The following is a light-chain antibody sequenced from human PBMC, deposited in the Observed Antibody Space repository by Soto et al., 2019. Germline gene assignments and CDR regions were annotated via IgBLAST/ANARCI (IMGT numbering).Light chain of an antibody. CDR3: QQSYRITWT. Sequence: DIQMTQSPSSLSASVGDRVTITFRSSQGISTYLNWYQQKPGKAPKLLIYAASSLQSGVPSRFSGRGSETDFTLTISSLQTEDFATYSCQQSYRITWTFGQGTKV. V-gene: IGKV1-39*01. J-gene: IGKJ1*01. CDR2: AAS. CDR1: QGISTY.